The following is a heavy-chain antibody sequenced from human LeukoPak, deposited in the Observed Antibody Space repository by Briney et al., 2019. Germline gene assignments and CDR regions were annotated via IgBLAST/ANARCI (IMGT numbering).Heavy chain of an antibody. D-gene: IGHD5-24*01. CDR2: IRGSDFTT. CDR1: GFTFTSHF. V-gene: IGHV3-23*01. J-gene: IGHJ4*02. Sequence: GGSLRLSCTASGFTFTSHFMSWVRQAPGKGLEWVSAIRGSDFTTYYADSVRGRFTISSDNSKNTLYLQMNSLRAEDTAVYYCAKDLDSGVESRDRGQGTLVSVSS. CDR3: AKDLDSGVESRD.